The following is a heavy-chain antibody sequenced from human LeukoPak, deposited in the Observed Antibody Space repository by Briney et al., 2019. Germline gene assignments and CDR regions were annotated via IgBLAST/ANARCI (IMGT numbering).Heavy chain of an antibody. CDR1: GFTFSSYG. V-gene: IGHV3-33*01. CDR2: IWYDGSNK. Sequence: PGGSLRLSCAASGFTFSSYGMHWVRQAPGKGLEWVAVIWYDGSNKYYADSVKGRFTISRDNSNNTLYLQRNSLRAEDTAVYYCARGRRRYYGSGSYQYYFDYWGQGALVTVSS. J-gene: IGHJ4*02. CDR3: ARGRRRYYGSGSYQYYFDY. D-gene: IGHD3-10*01.